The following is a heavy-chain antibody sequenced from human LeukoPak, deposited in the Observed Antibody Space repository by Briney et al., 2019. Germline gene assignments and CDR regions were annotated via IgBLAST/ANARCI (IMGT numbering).Heavy chain of an antibody. Sequence: PSGTLSLTCGVSGDSISSYYWSWIRQPPGKGLEWIGYIYYSGGTDYNPSLKSRVTISVDTSKNQFSLKLRSVTAADTAVYYCARHVTISGPYDASDIWGQGTMVTVSP. CDR1: GDSISSYY. V-gene: IGHV4-59*08. J-gene: IGHJ3*02. D-gene: IGHD5-24*01. CDR2: IYYSGGT. CDR3: ARHVTISGPYDASDI.